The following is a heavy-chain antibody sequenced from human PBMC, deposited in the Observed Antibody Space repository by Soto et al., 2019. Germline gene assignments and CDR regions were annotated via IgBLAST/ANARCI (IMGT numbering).Heavy chain of an antibody. CDR1: GASMNSYH. CDR3: ARDQGVAAAGITWFDP. V-gene: IGHV4-4*07. D-gene: IGHD6-13*01. CDR2: IHSSGST. Sequence: SETLSLTCTVSGASMNSYHWSWIRQPAGKGLEWIGHIHSSGSTNYNPSLKSRVTMSVDTSKHHFSLRLMSLTAADTAVYYCARDQGVAAAGITWFDPWGQGSLVTVSS. J-gene: IGHJ5*02.